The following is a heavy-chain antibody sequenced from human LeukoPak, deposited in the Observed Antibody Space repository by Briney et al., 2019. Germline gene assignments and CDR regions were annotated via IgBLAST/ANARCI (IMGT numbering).Heavy chain of an antibody. J-gene: IGHJ4*02. CDR3: AREGYYGSGDPYFDC. CDR2: INPSGGST. Sequence: ASVKVSCKASGYTFTSYYMHWVRQAPGQGLEWMGIINPSGGSTSYAQKFQGRVTMTRDMSTSTVYMELSSLRSEDTAVYYCAREGYYGSGDPYFDCWGQGTLVTVSS. CDR1: GYTFTSYY. V-gene: IGHV1-46*01. D-gene: IGHD3-10*01.